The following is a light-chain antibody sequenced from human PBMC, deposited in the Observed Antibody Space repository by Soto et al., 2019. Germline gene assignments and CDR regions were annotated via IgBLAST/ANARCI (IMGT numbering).Light chain of an antibody. CDR2: DVS. CDR1: SSDVGGYNY. CDR3: GSYAGSYIDVV. J-gene: IGLJ2*01. V-gene: IGLV2-11*01. Sequence: QSALTQPRSVSGSPGQSVTISCTGTSSDVGGYNYVSWYQQHPGTAPKLMIYDVSKRPSVVPDRFSGSKSGNTASLPISGLQAEDEADYYCGSYAGSYIDVVFGGGTKLTVL.